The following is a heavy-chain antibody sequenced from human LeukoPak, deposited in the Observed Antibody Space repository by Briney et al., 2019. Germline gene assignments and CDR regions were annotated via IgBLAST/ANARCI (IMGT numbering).Heavy chain of an antibody. CDR2: IYYSGST. Sequence: SETLSLTCTVSGASVRGYYWSWIRQPPGKGLEWIGYIYYSGSTNYNPSLKSRVTISVDTSKNQFSLKLSSVTAADTAVYYCARGGEYCSGGSCYDFDYWGQGTLVTVSS. CDR3: ARGGEYCSGGSCYDFDY. V-gene: IGHV4-59*02. CDR1: GASVRGYY. J-gene: IGHJ4*02. D-gene: IGHD2-15*01.